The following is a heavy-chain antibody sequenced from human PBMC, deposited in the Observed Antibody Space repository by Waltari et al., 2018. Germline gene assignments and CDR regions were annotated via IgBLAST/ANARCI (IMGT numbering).Heavy chain of an antibody. CDR1: GCTFDDYA. Sequence: EVQLVESGGGLVQPGRSLRLSCAASGCTFDDYAMHWVRQAPGKGLEWVSGISWNSGSIGYADSVKGRFTISRDNATHSLYLQMNSLRAEDTALYYCAKGRAFGNFDYWGQGTLVTVSS. V-gene: IGHV3-9*01. J-gene: IGHJ4*02. D-gene: IGHD3-3*01. CDR3: AKGRAFGNFDY. CDR2: ISWNSGSI.